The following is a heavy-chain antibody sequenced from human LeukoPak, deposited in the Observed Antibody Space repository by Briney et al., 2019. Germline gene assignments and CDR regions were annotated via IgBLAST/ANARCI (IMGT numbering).Heavy chain of an antibody. J-gene: IGHJ4*02. CDR3: TRQYSSSYYSDY. V-gene: IGHV4-34*01. CDR1: GGSFSGFY. Sequence: QVLLQQWGAGLLKPSEPLSLTCAVSGGSFSGFYWSCIRQPPGGGLEWIADINHSGTTNYNPSLKSRVTISVDTSKNQFSLNLKSMTAADTAVYYCTRQYSSSYYSDYWGQGTLVTVSS. CDR2: INHSGTT. D-gene: IGHD6-6*01.